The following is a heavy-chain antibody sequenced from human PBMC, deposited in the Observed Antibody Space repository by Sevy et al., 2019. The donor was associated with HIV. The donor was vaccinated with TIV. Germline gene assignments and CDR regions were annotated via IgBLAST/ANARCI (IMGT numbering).Heavy chain of an antibody. CDR2: MNPNSGNT. Sequence: ASVKVSCKASGYTFTSYDINWVRQATGQGLEWMGWMNPNSGNTGHAQKFQGRVTMTRNTSISTAYMELSSLRSEDTAVYYCARAVAEYYFDYWGQGTLVTVSS. V-gene: IGHV1-8*01. J-gene: IGHJ4*02. CDR1: GYTFTSYD. CDR3: ARAVAEYYFDY. D-gene: IGHD2-15*01.